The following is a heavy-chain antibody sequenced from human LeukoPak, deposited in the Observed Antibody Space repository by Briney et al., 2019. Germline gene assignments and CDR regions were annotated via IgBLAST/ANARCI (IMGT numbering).Heavy chain of an antibody. J-gene: IGHJ4*02. CDR2: ISSSGGTI. V-gene: IGHV3-48*03. CDR3: ARDSLFCTGGSCYSNYFGY. D-gene: IGHD2-15*01. Sequence: GGSLRPSCAASGFTFSSYEMNWVRQAPGKGLEWISHISSSGGTIYYADSVNGRFIISRDNARNSLYLQMNSLRAEDTAVYFCARDSLFCTGGSCYSNYFGYWGQGTLVTVSS. CDR1: GFTFSSYE.